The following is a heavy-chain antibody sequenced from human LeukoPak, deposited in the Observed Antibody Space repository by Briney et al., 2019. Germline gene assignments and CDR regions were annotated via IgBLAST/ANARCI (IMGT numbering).Heavy chain of an antibody. CDR3: AKDPFSSSY. CDR1: GFTFSSYA. V-gene: IGHV3-23*01. CDR2: ISVSGSGGST. Sequence: GASLRLSCAASGFTFSSYAMSWVRQAPGKGLEWVSSISVSGSGGSTYYADSVKGRFTISRDNSKNTLYLQMNSLRAEDTAVYYCAKDPFSSSYWGQGTLVTVSS. J-gene: IGHJ4*02. D-gene: IGHD6-13*01.